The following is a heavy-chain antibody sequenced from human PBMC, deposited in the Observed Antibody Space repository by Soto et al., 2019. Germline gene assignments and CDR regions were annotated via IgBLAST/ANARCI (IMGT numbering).Heavy chain of an antibody. CDR1: GFSLSTSGVG. Sequence: GPTLVNPTQTLTLTCTFSGFSLSTSGVGVGWIRQPPGKALEWLALIYWNDDKRYSPSLKSRLTITKDTSKNQVVLTMTNIDPVETATYYCGRALIAVAGTSFGPYYYYGRDVWGQGTTVTVAS. D-gene: IGHD6-13*01. J-gene: IGHJ6*02. V-gene: IGHV2-5*01. CDR2: IYWNDDK. CDR3: GRALIAVAGTSFGPYYYYGRDV.